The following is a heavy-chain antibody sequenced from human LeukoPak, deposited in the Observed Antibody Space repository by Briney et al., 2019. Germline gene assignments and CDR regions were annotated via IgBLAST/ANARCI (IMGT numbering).Heavy chain of an antibody. D-gene: IGHD3-16*01. V-gene: IGHV3-33*08. J-gene: IGHJ1*01. CDR2: IWYDGSNK. CDR3: ARDQRPGWGEYFQH. CDR1: GFNFITAA. Sequence: GGSLRLSCAASGFNFITAAMTWVRQAPGKGLEWVAVIWYDGSNKYYADSVKGRFTISRDNSKNTVYLQMNSLRVEDTAVYYCARDQRPGWGEYFQHWGQGTLVTVSS.